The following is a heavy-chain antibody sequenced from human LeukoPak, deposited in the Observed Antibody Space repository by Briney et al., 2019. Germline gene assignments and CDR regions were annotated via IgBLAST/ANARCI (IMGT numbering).Heavy chain of an antibody. Sequence: PGGSLRLSCAASGFTFSGYWIQWVRQAPGKGLVWVSRINSDGSSTSHADSVKGRFTISRDNAKNTLFLQMNSLRAEDTAVYYCAREGYSGPYLDYWGQGTLVTVSS. CDR2: INSDGSST. D-gene: IGHD4-11*01. V-gene: IGHV3-74*01. CDR3: AREGYSGPYLDY. CDR1: GFTFSGYW. J-gene: IGHJ4*02.